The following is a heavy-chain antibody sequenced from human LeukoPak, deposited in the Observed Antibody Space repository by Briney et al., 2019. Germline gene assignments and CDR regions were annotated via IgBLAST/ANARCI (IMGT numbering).Heavy chain of an antibody. CDR3: ARSTIAARPGHFDY. J-gene: IGHJ4*02. D-gene: IGHD6-6*01. CDR2: IYHSGST. CDR1: GDSISSNSYY. V-gene: IGHV4-39*07. Sequence: PSETLSLTCTVPGDSISSNSYYWGWIRQPPGKGLEWIGSIYHSGSTYYNPSLKSRVTISVDTSKNQFSLKLSSVTAADSAVYYCARSTIAARPGHFDYWGQGTLVTVSP.